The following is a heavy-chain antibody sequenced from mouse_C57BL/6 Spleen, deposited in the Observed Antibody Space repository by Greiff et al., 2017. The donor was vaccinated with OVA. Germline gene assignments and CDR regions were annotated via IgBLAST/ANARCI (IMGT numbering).Heavy chain of an antibody. Sequence: QVQLQQPGAELVRPGSSVKLSCKASGYTFTSYWMDWVKQRPGQGLEWIGNIYPSDSETHYNQKFKDKATLTVDKSSSTAYRQISSLTSEDSAVYCCARGGYAHYFDYWGQGTTLTVSS. J-gene: IGHJ2*01. V-gene: IGHV1-61*01. D-gene: IGHD2-2*01. CDR3: ARGGYAHYFDY. CDR2: IYPSDSET. CDR1: GYTFTSYW.